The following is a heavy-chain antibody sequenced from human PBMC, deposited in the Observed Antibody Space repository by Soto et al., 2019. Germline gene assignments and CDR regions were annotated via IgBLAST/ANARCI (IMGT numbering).Heavy chain of an antibody. CDR1: GYSFTSYW. D-gene: IGHD5-18*01. Sequence: GESLKISCKGSGYSFTSYWISWVRQMPGKGLEWMGRIDPSDSYTNYSPSFQGHVTISADKSISTAYQQWSSLKASDTAMYYCARHVDTAMVTYYGMDVWGQGTTVTVSS. CDR3: ARHVDTAMVTYYGMDV. CDR2: IDPSDSYT. J-gene: IGHJ6*02. V-gene: IGHV5-10-1*01.